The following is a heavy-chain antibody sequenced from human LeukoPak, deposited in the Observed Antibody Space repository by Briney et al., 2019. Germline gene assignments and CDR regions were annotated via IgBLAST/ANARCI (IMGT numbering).Heavy chain of an antibody. Sequence: PGGSLRLSCAVSGCTFSDYYMSWIRQAPGKGLEWVSYISSSSSYTNYADSVKGRFTISRDNAKNSLYLQMNSLRAEDTAVYYCARGYSYGPTDYWGQGTLVTVSS. V-gene: IGHV3-11*06. CDR1: GCTFSDYY. D-gene: IGHD5-18*01. J-gene: IGHJ4*02. CDR3: ARGYSYGPTDY. CDR2: ISSSSSYT.